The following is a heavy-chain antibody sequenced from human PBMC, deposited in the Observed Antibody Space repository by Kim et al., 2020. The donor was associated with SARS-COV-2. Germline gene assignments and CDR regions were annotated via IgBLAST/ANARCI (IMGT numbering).Heavy chain of an antibody. J-gene: IGHJ4*02. D-gene: IGHD6-13*01. CDR2: IYRGGNT. CDR3: ARRYNSSWTRDY. Sequence: GGSLRLSCAASGFTVSSNYMSWVRQAPGKGPEWVSVIYRGGNTHYADSVKGRFTISKDTSKNTLYLQMNSLRAEDTAVYYCARRYNSSWTRDYWGQGTLVTVSA. V-gene: IGHV3-53*01. CDR1: GFTVSSNY.